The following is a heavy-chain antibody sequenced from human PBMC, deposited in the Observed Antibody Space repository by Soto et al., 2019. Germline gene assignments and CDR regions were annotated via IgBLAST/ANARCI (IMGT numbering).Heavy chain of an antibody. CDR1: GYSFTTYW. CDR3: ARHLSVSRVAASLI. CDR2: IYPGDSDT. J-gene: IGHJ3*02. Sequence: GESLKISCKGSGYSFTTYWIGWVRQMPGKGLEWMGIIYPGDSDTRYSPSFQGQANISADKSISTAYLQWSSLKASDTAMYYCARHLSVSRVAASLIWGQGTMVTVSS. D-gene: IGHD6-13*01. V-gene: IGHV5-51*01.